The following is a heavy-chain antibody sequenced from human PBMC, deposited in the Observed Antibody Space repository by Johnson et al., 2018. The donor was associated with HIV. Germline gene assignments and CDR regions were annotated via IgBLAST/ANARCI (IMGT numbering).Heavy chain of an antibody. D-gene: IGHD3-16*01. CDR1: GFTVSSNY. Sequence: EQLVESGGGLIQPGGSLRLSCAASGFTVSSNYMSWVRQAPGKGLEWVSVIYSGGSTYYADSVKGRFTISRDKSKNTVYLQMNSLSAEDTAVYYCARDRQLGEAFDIWGQGTIVTVSS. J-gene: IGHJ3*02. CDR3: ARDRQLGEAFDI. V-gene: IGHV3-53*01. CDR2: IYSGGST.